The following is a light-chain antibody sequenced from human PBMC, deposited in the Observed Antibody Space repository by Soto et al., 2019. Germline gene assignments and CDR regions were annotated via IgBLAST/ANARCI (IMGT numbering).Light chain of an antibody. CDR2: GAS. CDR3: QQYNNWPPMA. Sequence: EIVMTQSPATLSVSPGERATLSCRASQSVSSYLAWYQQKAGQAPRLLIYGASTRATGIQARFSGSGSGTEFTLTISSLQSEDFAVYYCQQYNNWPPMAFGQGTKVEIK. J-gene: IGKJ1*01. V-gene: IGKV3-15*01. CDR1: QSVSSY.